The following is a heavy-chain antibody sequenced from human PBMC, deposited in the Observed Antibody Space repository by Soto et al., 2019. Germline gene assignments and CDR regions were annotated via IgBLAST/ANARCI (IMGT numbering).Heavy chain of an antibody. CDR1: GCHFTIYW. J-gene: IGHJ5*02. V-gene: IGHV1-69*01. D-gene: IGHD5-18*01. CDR2: IIPIFGTA. CDR3: ARGAVDTAMGLAP. Sequence: QISFKGSGCHFTIYWISCVRQAPGQGLEWMGGIIPIFGTANYAQKFQGRVTITADESTSTAYMELSSLRSEDTAVYYCARGAVDTAMGLAPWGQGHLVTVSS.